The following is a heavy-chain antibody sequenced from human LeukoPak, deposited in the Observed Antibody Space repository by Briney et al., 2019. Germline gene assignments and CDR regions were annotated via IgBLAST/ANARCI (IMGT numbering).Heavy chain of an antibody. CDR3: AREVYELWLDANWFDP. Sequence: ASVKVSCKASGYTFTCYYMHWVRQAPGQGLEWMGWINPNSGGTSYAPIFQGRVTMTRDTSISTVYMELTRLRSDDTAVYYCAREVYELWLDANWFDPWGQGTLVTVSS. V-gene: IGHV1-2*02. D-gene: IGHD6-19*01. CDR1: GYTFTCYY. J-gene: IGHJ5*02. CDR2: INPNSGGT.